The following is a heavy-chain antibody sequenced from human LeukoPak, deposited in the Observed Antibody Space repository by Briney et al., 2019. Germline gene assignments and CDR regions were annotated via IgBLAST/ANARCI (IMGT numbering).Heavy chain of an antibody. J-gene: IGHJ3*02. D-gene: IGHD4-23*01. CDR1: GFTFVSHA. V-gene: IGHV3-30*02. CDR2: INHYGSIV. CDR3: AKRWERWPDAFDI. Sequence: GGSLRLSCAVSGFTFVSHAMNWVRQAPGKGLEWISFINHYGSIVYYADSVKGRFATSRDNSKNTLYLQMNSLRAEDTAVYYCAKRWERWPDAFDIWGQGTMVTVSS.